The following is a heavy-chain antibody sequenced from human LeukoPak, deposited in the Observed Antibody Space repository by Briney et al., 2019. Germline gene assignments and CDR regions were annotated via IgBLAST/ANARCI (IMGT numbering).Heavy chain of an antibody. Sequence: SETLSLTCAVYGGSFSGYYWSWIRQPPGKGLEWIGEINHSGSTNYNPSLKSRVTISVDTSKNQFSLKLSSVTAADTAVYYCARFQGYDSSGYYYGDAFDIWGQGTMVTVSS. CDR3: ARFQGYDSSGYYYGDAFDI. CDR1: GGSFSGYY. V-gene: IGHV4-34*01. CDR2: INHSGST. J-gene: IGHJ3*02. D-gene: IGHD3-22*01.